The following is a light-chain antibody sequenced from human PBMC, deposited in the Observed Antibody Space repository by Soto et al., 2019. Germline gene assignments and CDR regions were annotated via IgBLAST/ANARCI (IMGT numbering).Light chain of an antibody. CDR1: SSNIGADYN. CDR3: QSYDSNLSGYV. CDR2: DNT. J-gene: IGLJ1*01. Sequence: QPVLTQPPSVSGAPGQRVTISCTGSSSNIGADYNVHWYQQVPGRAPKVLIYDNTNRPSGVPDRFSGSRSGSSASLAITGLQAEDESEYYCQSYDSNLSGYVFGTGTKLTVL. V-gene: IGLV1-40*01.